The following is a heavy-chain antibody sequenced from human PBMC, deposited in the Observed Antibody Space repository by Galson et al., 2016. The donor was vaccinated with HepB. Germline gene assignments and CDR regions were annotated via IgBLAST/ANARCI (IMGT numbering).Heavy chain of an antibody. CDR2: LHRKDGEI. V-gene: IGHV1-24*01. CDR3: ATVYYSTIGYGLDV. J-gene: IGHJ6*02. Sequence: SVKVSCKVSGFTLSELSMHWVRQAPGKGLEWMGGLHRKDGEIIYAEKFRGRVTLTENTSTDTAYMEMSSLLSDDTAVYYWATVYYSTIGYGLDVWGQGTTVTVSS. D-gene: IGHD3-10*01. CDR1: GFTLSELS.